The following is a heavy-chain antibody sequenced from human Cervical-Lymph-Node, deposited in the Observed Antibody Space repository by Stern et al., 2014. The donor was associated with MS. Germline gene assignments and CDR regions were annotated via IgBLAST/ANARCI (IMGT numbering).Heavy chain of an antibody. D-gene: IGHD4-17*01. CDR3: ANPLPYAN. Sequence: VQLLESGAEVKKPGASVKVSCKASGDTFASYPIHWLRQAPGQGPVWMGIVNPTDGRTTYAQTFKGRVTMTRDTSTRTVYMELSSLKVGDTAIYFCANPLPYANWGQGTRVTVSS. V-gene: IGHV1-46*03. CDR2: VNPTDGRT. J-gene: IGHJ1*01. CDR1: GDTFASYP.